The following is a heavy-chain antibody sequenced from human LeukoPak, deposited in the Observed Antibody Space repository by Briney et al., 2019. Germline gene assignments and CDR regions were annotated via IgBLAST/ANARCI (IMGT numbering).Heavy chain of an antibody. CDR2: IPPSGST. D-gene: IGHD5-24*01. Sequence: SETLSLTCAMYGGPFTDYYWSWIRPPPGKGLEWIGEIPPSGSTNYNPSLKSRVTMSVDTSKNQFFLKLTSMTAADTAVYYCTRGRDAYKGGNYWGQGTLVTVSS. J-gene: IGHJ4*02. CDR3: TRGRDAYKGGNY. CDR1: GGPFTDYY. V-gene: IGHV4-34*01.